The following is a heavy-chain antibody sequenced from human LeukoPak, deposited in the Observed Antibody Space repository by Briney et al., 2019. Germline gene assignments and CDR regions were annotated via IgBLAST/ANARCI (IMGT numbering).Heavy chain of an antibody. D-gene: IGHD4-23*01. CDR3: ARTSYDYGGIEGPFDY. CDR1: GFTLTYYA. V-gene: IGHV3-30*15. CDR2: TSYDGNKK. J-gene: IGHJ4*02. Sequence: GRSLRLSCAASGFTLTYYAMHWVRQAPGKGLEWVAVTSYDGNKKYYADSVKGRFTISRDSSKNTLYLQMSSLRAEDTAVYYCARTSYDYGGIEGPFDYWGQGTLVTVSS.